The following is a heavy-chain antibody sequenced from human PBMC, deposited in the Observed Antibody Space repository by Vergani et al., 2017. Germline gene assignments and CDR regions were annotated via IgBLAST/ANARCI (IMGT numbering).Heavy chain of an antibody. Sequence: VQLVESGGGLVKPGGSLRLSCAASGFTFSNAWMSWVRQAPGKGLEWIGEINHSGSTNYNPSLKRRVTISVDTSKNQFSLKLSSVTAADTAVYYCARGGYGDYDYWGQGTLVTVSS. J-gene: IGHJ4*02. CDR2: INHSGST. V-gene: IGHV4-4*02. D-gene: IGHD4-17*01. CDR1: GFTFSNAW. CDR3: ARGGYGDYDY.